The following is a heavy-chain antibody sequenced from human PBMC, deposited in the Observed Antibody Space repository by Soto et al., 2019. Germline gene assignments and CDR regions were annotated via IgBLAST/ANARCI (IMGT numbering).Heavy chain of an antibody. CDR1: GYTFTSYD. J-gene: IGHJ6*02. Sequence: QVQLVQSGAEVKKPGASVTVSCKASGYTFTSYDINWVRQATGQGLEWMGWMNPNSGNTGYAQKFQGRVTMTRNTSRSTAYMELSSLRSEDTSVDYGAREKTSYGMDVWGQGTTVTVSS. V-gene: IGHV1-8*01. CDR2: MNPNSGNT. CDR3: AREKTSYGMDV.